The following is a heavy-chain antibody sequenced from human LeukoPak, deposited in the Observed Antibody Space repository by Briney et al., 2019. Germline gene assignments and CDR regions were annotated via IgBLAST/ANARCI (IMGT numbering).Heavy chain of an antibody. D-gene: IGHD6-6*01. Sequence: GGSLRLSCAASGFTFSSYSMNWVRQAPGKGLEWVSSISSSSYIYYADSVKGRFTISRDNAKNSVYLQMNSLGAEDTAVYYCAREYSSSSYFDYWGQGTLVTVSS. V-gene: IGHV3-21*01. CDR1: GFTFSSYS. CDR2: ISSSSYI. CDR3: AREYSSSSYFDY. J-gene: IGHJ4*02.